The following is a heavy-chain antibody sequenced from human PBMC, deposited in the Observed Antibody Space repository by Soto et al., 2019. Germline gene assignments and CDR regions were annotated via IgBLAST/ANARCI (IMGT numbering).Heavy chain of an antibody. CDR1: GFTFSSYG. J-gene: IGHJ4*02. CDR3: ARDRDLRNFDY. CDR2: IWYDGSNK. V-gene: IGHV3-33*01. Sequence: QVQLVESGVGVVQPGRSLRLSCAASGFTFSSYGMHWVRQAPGKGLEWVAVIWYDGSNKYYADSVKGRFTISRDNSKNTLYLQMNSLSAEDTAVYYCARDRDLRNFDYWGQGTLVTVSS.